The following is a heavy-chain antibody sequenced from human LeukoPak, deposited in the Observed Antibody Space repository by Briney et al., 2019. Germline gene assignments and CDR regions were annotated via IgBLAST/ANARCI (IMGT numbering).Heavy chain of an antibody. CDR2: INSDGSIT. D-gene: IGHD2-15*01. V-gene: IGHV3-74*01. Sequence: GGSLRLSCEAAGITFSSHWMYWVRQAPGRGLVWLSQINSDGSITNYADAVKGRFTISRDNAKNTLYLQMHSLRAEDTAVYYCTRDRYCSGDNCWGQGTLVTVSS. J-gene: IGHJ4*02. CDR3: TRDRYCSGDNC. CDR1: GITFSSHW.